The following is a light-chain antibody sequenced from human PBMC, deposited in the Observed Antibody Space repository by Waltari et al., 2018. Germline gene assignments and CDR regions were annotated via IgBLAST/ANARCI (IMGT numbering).Light chain of an antibody. CDR3: QQYYTTPIT. J-gene: IGKJ5*01. CDR2: WAS. CDR1: QTVLYTSNNQNY. Sequence: DIVMTQSPDSLAVSPGERATLSCKSSQTVLYTSNNQNYLAWYQQKPGQPPKLLIYWASTRESGVPDRFSGSGSGTDFTLTISSLQAEDVAVYYCQQYYTTPITFGQGTRLEIK. V-gene: IGKV4-1*01.